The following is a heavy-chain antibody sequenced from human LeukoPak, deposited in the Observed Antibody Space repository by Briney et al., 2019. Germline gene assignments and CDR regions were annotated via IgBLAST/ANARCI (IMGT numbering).Heavy chain of an antibody. Sequence: ASVKVSCKASGYTFTSYGFSWERQAPGQGHEWRVWTSTYDGNTNYAQKLQRRVTITTETYTSTAYMELRSLISHDTAVYYCARHLCNSSSCPLFDFWGQETLVTVSS. CDR3: ARHLCNSSSCPLFDF. CDR2: TSTYDGNT. D-gene: IGHD2-2*01. V-gene: IGHV1-18*04. CDR1: GYTFTSYG. J-gene: IGHJ4*02.